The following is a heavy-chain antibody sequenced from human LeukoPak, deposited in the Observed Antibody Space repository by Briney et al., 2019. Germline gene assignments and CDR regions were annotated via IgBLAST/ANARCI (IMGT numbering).Heavy chain of an antibody. CDR1: GYIFTAYY. J-gene: IGHJ3*01. Sequence: ASVKVSCKASGYIFTAYYLHWVRQAPGQGLEWMGWINPKSGGTNFAQKFQGRVVMTRDTSLNTVSMALSSLTSDDTAVYFCARDARWAAADHDDFDLWGQGTMVTVSS. CDR2: INPKSGGT. CDR3: ARDARWAAADHDDFDL. V-gene: IGHV1-2*02. D-gene: IGHD6-13*01.